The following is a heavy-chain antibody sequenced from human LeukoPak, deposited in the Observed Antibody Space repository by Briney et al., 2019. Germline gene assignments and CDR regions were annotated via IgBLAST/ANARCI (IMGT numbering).Heavy chain of an antibody. Sequence: PGGSLRLSCAASGFTFGSYAMSWVRQAPGKGLEWVSAISGSGGSTYYADSVKGRFTISRDNSKNTLYLQMNSLRAEDTAVYYCAKDNPRDFWSGYYTHYFDYWGQGTLVTVSS. CDR2: ISGSGGST. D-gene: IGHD3-3*01. J-gene: IGHJ4*02. V-gene: IGHV3-23*01. CDR3: AKDNPRDFWSGYYTHYFDY. CDR1: GFTFGSYA.